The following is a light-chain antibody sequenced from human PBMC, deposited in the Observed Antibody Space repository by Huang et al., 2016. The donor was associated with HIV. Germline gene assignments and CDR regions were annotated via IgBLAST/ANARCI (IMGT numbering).Light chain of an antibody. J-gene: IGKJ1*01. CDR1: QGISNS. Sequence: DIQMTQSPSSLAAFVGDTVTITCRASQGISNSVAWYQQKPGKAPQLLLYSTSRLESGVPSRFRGGGSGTDYTLTINRLQPDDFATYYCQQYYTSPTFGQGSKVEIK. CDR3: QQYYTSPT. V-gene: IGKV1-NL1*01. CDR2: STS.